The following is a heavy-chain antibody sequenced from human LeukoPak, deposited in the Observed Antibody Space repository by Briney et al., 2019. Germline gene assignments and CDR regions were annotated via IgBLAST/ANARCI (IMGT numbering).Heavy chain of an antibody. Sequence: GGSLRLSCAASGFTFSNYAMTWVRQAPGKGLEWASAITGSGGGTYYADSVKGRFTISRDNSKNTLYLQMNSLRAEDTAVYYCAKERAFGTWLGDYWGQGTLVTVSS. V-gene: IGHV3-23*01. CDR1: GFTFSNYA. D-gene: IGHD2/OR15-2a*01. CDR3: AKERAFGTWLGDY. J-gene: IGHJ4*02. CDR2: ITGSGGGT.